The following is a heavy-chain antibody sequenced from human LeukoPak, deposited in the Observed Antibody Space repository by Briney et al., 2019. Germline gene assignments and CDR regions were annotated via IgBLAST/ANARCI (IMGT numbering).Heavy chain of an antibody. CDR2: IYHGGRT. CDR1: GYSISSGYY. V-gene: IGHV4-38-2*02. D-gene: IGHD6-19*01. Sequence: SETLSLTCAVSGYSISSGYYWGWIRQPPGKGLEWIGSIYHGGRTYYNPSLKSRVTMAIDTSNNHLSLELRSVTAADTAVYYCARDGPGYGSGWYGVWFDPFCEETLVTVSS. CDR3: ARDGPGYGSGWYGVWFDP. J-gene: IGHJ5*02.